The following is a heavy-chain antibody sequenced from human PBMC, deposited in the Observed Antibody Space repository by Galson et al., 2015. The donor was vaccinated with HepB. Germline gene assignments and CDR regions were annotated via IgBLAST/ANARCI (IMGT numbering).Heavy chain of an antibody. CDR3: ARGPHTSGWHWLDV. CDR1: GGSISSSSYY. Sequence: TLSLTCTVSGGSISSSSYYWGWIRQPPGKGLEWIGSIYYSGSTYYNPSLKSRVTISVDTSKNQFSLKLSSVTAADTAVYYCARGPHTSGWHWLDVWGQGTTVTVSS. D-gene: IGHD6-19*01. J-gene: IGHJ6*02. V-gene: IGHV4-39*07. CDR2: IYYSGST.